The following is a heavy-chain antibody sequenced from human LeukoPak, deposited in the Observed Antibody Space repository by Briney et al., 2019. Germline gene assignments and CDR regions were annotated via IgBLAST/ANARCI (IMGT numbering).Heavy chain of an antibody. CDR1: GFTFSSYA. CDR3: ARDWSSKYPYYYGMDV. J-gene: IGHJ6*02. D-gene: IGHD4-11*01. CDR2: ISCDGSNK. Sequence: GGSLRLSCAASGFTFSSYALHWVRQAPGKGLEWVAVISCDGSNKYYADSVKGRFTISRDNSKITLYLQMNSLRAEDTAVYYCARDWSSKYPYYYGMDVWGQGTTVTVSS. V-gene: IGHV3-30-3*01.